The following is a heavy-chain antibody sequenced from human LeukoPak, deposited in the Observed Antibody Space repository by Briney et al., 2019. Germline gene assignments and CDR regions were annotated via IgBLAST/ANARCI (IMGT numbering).Heavy chain of an antibody. CDR3: ARGIRAHVNQAVYKIAAAGYFNY. J-gene: IGHJ4*02. D-gene: IGHD6-13*01. CDR2: ISAYNGIT. CDR1: GYTFTSYG. Sequence: GASVKVSCKASGYTFTSYGISWVRQAPGQGLEWMGWISAYNGITNYAQKLQGRVTMTTDTSTSTAYMELRSLRSDDTAVYYCARGIRAHVNQAVYKIAAAGYFNYWGQGTLVTVSS. V-gene: IGHV1-18*01.